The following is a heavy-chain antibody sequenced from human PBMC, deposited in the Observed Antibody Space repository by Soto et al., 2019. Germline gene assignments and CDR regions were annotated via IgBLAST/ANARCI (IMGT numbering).Heavy chain of an antibody. CDR2: VYSSGNT. V-gene: IGHV3-66*01. J-gene: IGHJ6*03. CDR3: ARGGKFGYYYYMDV. Sequence: GGSLRLSCAASGFSVGNNYMSWVRQAPGKGLEWVSVVYSSGNTYYADSVKGRFTVSRDNSKNTVYLQVTSLRVEDTGLYYCARGGKFGYYYYMDVWGIGATVTVSS. CDR1: GFSVGNNY. D-gene: IGHD3-3*01.